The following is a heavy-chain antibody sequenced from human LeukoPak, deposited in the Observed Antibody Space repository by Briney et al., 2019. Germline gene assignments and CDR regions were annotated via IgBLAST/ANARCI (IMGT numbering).Heavy chain of an antibody. Sequence: ASVKVSCKASGYTFTSYYMHWVRQAPGQGLEWMGIINPSGGSTSYAQKFQGRVTMTRDTSTSTVYMELSSLRSEDTAVYYCARGGYCSSTSCYRGNNWFDPWGQGTLVTVSS. CDR3: ARGGYCSSTSCYRGNNWFDP. D-gene: IGHD2-2*02. J-gene: IGHJ5*02. CDR2: INPSGGST. CDR1: GYTFTSYY. V-gene: IGHV1-46*01.